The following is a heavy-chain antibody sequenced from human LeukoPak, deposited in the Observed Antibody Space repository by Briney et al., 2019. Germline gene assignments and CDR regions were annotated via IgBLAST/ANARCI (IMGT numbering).Heavy chain of an antibody. Sequence: GGSLRLSCAVSGFTFSSYWMIWFRQAPGKGLEWVAHINQDGSVKNYVDSVKGRFTISRDNANNFLYLQMNSLRAEDTAVYYCAKDKNWNVCDYWGRGTLVTVSS. CDR2: INQDGSVK. V-gene: IGHV3-7*01. J-gene: IGHJ4*02. CDR1: GFTFSSYW. D-gene: IGHD1-1*01. CDR3: AKDKNWNVCDY.